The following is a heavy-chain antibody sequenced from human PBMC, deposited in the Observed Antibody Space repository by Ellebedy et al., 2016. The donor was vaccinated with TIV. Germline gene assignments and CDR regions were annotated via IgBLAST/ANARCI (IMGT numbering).Heavy chain of an antibody. D-gene: IGHD3-22*01. V-gene: IGHV3-53*01. J-gene: IGHJ6*04. CDR2: LYSGGDS. Sequence: GGSLRLSXAASGLTVSRTYMTWVRQVRGKGLQWVSVLYSGGDSEYADSLQGRFTMSRDDAKNTVYLQMNSLTVDDTGVYYCATREEGYSPAMDVWGKGTTVTVSS. CDR1: GLTVSRTY. CDR3: ATREEGYSPAMDV.